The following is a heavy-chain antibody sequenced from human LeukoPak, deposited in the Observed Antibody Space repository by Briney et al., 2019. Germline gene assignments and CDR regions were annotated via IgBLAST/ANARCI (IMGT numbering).Heavy chain of an antibody. CDR2: ISSTSSYI. V-gene: IGHV3-21*01. CDR1: GFTFSTYT. Sequence: GGSLRLSCAASGFTFSTYTMNWVRQAPGKGLEWVSSISSTSSYIYYADSVKGRFTISRDNAKNSLYLQMNSLRAEDTAVYYCARDAFNTVMENFDYCGQGTLVTVSS. D-gene: IGHD5-18*01. J-gene: IGHJ4*02. CDR3: ARDAFNTVMENFDY.